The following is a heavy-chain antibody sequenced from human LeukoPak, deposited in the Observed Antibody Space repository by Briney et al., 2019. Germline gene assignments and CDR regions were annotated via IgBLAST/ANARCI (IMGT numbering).Heavy chain of an antibody. CDR1: GFTFSSCW. D-gene: IGHD1-26*01. V-gene: IGHV3-74*01. CDR3: ARDEVGVGATHDY. J-gene: IGHJ4*02. CDR2: ISKDGSST. Sequence: GGSLRLSCAASGFTFSSCWMHWVRQAPGKGLVWVSRISKDGSSTYYADSVKGRFTISRDNAKNTLYLQMNSLRAEDTAVYYCARDEVGVGATHDYWGQGTLVTVSS.